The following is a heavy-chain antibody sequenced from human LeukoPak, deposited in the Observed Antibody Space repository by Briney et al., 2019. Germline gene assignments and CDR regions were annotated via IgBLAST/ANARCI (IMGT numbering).Heavy chain of an antibody. D-gene: IGHD2-15*01. CDR1: GYTFTGYY. Sequence: ASVKVSCKASGYTFTGYYMHWVRQAPGQGLEWMGWINPDSGGTNYAQKFQGRVTMTRDTSISTAYMELSRLRSDDTAVYYCARERTLTSCYDYWGQGTLVTVSS. V-gene: IGHV1-2*02. CDR3: ARERTLTSCYDY. CDR2: INPDSGGT. J-gene: IGHJ4*02.